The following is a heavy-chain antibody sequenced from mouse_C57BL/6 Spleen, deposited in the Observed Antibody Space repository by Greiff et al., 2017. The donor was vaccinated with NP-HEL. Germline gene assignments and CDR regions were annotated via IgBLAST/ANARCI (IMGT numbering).Heavy chain of an antibody. J-gene: IGHJ2*01. Sequence: VQLQQSGPELVKPGASVKISCKASGYTFTSYWMHWVKQRPGQGLEWIGMIHPNSGSTNYNEKFKSKATLTVDKSSSTAYMQLSSRTSEDSAVYYCAREGPTGAGDFDYWGQGTTLTVSS. D-gene: IGHD4-1*02. CDR1: GYTFTSYW. CDR2: IHPNSGST. CDR3: AREGPTGAGDFDY. V-gene: IGHV1-64*01.